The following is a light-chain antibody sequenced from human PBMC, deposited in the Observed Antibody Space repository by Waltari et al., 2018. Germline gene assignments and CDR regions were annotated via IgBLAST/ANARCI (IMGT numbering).Light chain of an antibody. V-gene: IGKV3-15*01. J-gene: IGKJ2*01. Sequence: IVMTQSPATLSVSPGERATLPCRASQSVSSSLARYQQKPGQAPRLIIYHASTRATGVPTRFSGSGSGTEFTLTISSLQSEDFAVYYCQRYNNGGKTFGPGTKLEIK. CDR2: HAS. CDR3: QRYNNGGKT. CDR1: QSVSSS.